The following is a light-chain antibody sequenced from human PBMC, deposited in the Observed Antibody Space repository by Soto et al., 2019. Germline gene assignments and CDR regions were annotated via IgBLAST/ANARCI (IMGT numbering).Light chain of an antibody. CDR1: SSDVGDYNY. V-gene: IGLV2-14*01. CDR3: SSYSSISTLEVL. CDR2: EVN. Sequence: QSVLTQPASVSGSPGQSITISCTGTSSDVGDYNYVSWFQQHPGKAPKLMIYEVNNRPSGVSKRFSGSKSGNTASLTISGLQAEDEADYYCSSYSSISTLEVLFGGGTKLTVL. J-gene: IGLJ2*01.